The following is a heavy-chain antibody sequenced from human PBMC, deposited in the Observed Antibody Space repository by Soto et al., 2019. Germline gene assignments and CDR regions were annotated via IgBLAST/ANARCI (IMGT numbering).Heavy chain of an antibody. V-gene: IGHV4-59*08. D-gene: IGHD3-9*01. CDR2: IYYSGST. CDR3: ARHPAYYDILTGYYSVWFDP. CDR1: GGSISSYY. J-gene: IGHJ5*02. Sequence: SETLSLTCTVSGGSISSYYWSWIRQPPGKGLEWIGYIYYSGSTNYNPSLKSRVTISVDTSKNQFSLKLSSVTAADTAVYYCARHPAYYDILTGYYSVWFDPWGQGTLVTVSS.